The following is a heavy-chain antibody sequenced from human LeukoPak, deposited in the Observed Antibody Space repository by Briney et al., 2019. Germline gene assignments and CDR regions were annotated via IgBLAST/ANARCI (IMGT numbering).Heavy chain of an antibody. CDR3: ARALRGSADH. CDR1: GDTFTNNH. V-gene: IGHV1-46*01. Sequence: ASVKVSCKASGDTFTNNHMHWVRQAPGEGLEWMGIINPSGDSTTYAQKFQGRVTMTRDTSTSTVYMELSSLRSEDTAVYYCARALRGSADHWGQGTLVTVSS. CDR2: INPSGDST. J-gene: IGHJ4*02. D-gene: IGHD1-26*01.